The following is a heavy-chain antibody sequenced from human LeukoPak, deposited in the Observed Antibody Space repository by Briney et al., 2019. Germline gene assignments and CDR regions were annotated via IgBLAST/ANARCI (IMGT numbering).Heavy chain of an antibody. V-gene: IGHV4-34*01. CDR3: ATTYSNYYFDYLDV. Sequence: EPSETLSLTCAVYGGSFSGYYWSWIRQPPGKGLEWIGEINHSGITNYNPSLKSRVTISVDTSKNQFSLKLSSVTAADTAVYYCATTYSNYYFDYLDVWGKGTTVTVSS. D-gene: IGHD4-11*01. CDR1: GGSFSGYY. J-gene: IGHJ6*03. CDR2: INHSGIT.